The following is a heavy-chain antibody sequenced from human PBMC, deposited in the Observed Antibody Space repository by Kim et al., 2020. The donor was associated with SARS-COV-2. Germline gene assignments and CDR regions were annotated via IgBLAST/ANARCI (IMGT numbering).Heavy chain of an antibody. CDR3: ATGVRGVNYYGMDV. CDR1: GGSISSSSYY. J-gene: IGHJ6*02. V-gene: IGHV4-39*01. D-gene: IGHD3-10*02. CDR2: IYYSGST. Sequence: SETLSLTCTVSGGSISSSSYYWGWIRQPPGKGLEWIGSIYYSGSTYYNPSLKSRVTISVDTSKNQFSLKLSSVTAADTAVYYCATGVRGVNYYGMDVWGQGTTVTVSS.